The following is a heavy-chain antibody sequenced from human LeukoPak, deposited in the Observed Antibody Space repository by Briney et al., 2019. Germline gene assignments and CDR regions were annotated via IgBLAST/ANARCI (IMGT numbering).Heavy chain of an antibody. CDR3: ARVDHLGYCSGGSCYYYYYYMDV. CDR2: ISSSSSYI. J-gene: IGHJ6*03. V-gene: IGHV3-21*01. CDR1: GFTFSSYS. Sequence: GGSLRLSCAASGFTFSSYSMNWVRQAPGKGLEWVSSISSSSSYIYYADSVKGRFTISRDNAKNSLYLQMNSLRAEDTAVYYCARVDHLGYCSGGSCYYYYYYMDVWGKGTTVTVSS. D-gene: IGHD2-15*01.